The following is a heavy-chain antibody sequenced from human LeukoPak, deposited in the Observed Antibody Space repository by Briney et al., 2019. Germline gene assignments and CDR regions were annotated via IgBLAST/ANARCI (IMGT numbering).Heavy chain of an antibody. J-gene: IGHJ4*02. CDR2: IYSGGST. D-gene: IGHD2-15*01. CDR3: AGERRGGYRLDF. Sequence: PSETLSLTCTVSGGSINSYVWSWIRQPPGKGLEWIGYIYSGGSTTYNPSLKSRITISVDTSKNQFSLKLNSLTAADTAVYYCAGERRGGYRLDFWGQGALVTVSS. CDR1: GGSINSYV. V-gene: IGHV4-59*01.